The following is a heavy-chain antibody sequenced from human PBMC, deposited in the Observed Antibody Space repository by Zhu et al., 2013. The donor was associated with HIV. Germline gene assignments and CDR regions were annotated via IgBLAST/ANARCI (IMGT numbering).Heavy chain of an antibody. Sequence: QVQVVQSGREVKKPGASVKVSCKASGYTFTGYYIHWVRQAPGQGLEWMGWINPNSGGTNFAQKFQGRVTMTRATSISTAYMELSRLRFDDTAVYYCARAYYDIPYYFDCWGQGTLVTVSS. CDR1: GYTFTGYY. CDR2: INPNSGGT. D-gene: IGHD3-9*01. J-gene: IGHJ4*02. CDR3: ARAYYDIPYYFDC. V-gene: IGHV1-2*02.